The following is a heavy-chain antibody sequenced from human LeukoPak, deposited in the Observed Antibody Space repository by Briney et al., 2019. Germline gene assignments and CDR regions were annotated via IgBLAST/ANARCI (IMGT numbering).Heavy chain of an antibody. J-gene: IGHJ4*02. D-gene: IGHD4-11*01. Sequence: GSLRLSCAASGFTFSSYAMSWIRQPPGKGLEWIGEINHSGSTNYNPSLKSRVTISVDTSKNQFSLKLSSVTAADTAVYYCARGGPTVTIDYWGQGALVTVSS. CDR3: ARGGPTVTIDY. CDR1: GFTFSSYA. V-gene: IGHV4-34*01. CDR2: INHSGST.